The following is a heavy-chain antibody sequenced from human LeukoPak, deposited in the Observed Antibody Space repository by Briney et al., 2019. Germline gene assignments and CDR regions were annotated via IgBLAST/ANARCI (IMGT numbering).Heavy chain of an antibody. CDR2: IDSDGSPT. J-gene: IGHJ6*02. Sequence: GGSLRLSCAASGFTFSNYWMHWVRQVPGEGLVWVSRIDSDGSPTTYADSVEGRFTISRDNAQNTLYLQMNSLTAEDTAVYYCARESQQYWSVGALDVWGQGTTVTVSS. D-gene: IGHD2/OR15-2a*01. V-gene: IGHV3-74*01. CDR3: ARESQQYWSVGALDV. CDR1: GFTFSNYW.